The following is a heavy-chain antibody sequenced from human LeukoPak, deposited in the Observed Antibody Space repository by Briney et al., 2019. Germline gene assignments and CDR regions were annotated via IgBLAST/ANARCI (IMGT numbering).Heavy chain of an antibody. CDR2: IIPIFGTT. Sequence: ASVKVSCKTSGGTFNKYAISWVRQAPGQGLEWMGGIIPIFGTTHYAQKFQDRLIVTADDSTSTAYMELSRLRSEDTAVYYCARISTSDPWGQGTLVTVSS. V-gene: IGHV1-69*13. J-gene: IGHJ5*02. CDR3: ARISTSDP. CDR1: GGTFNKYA.